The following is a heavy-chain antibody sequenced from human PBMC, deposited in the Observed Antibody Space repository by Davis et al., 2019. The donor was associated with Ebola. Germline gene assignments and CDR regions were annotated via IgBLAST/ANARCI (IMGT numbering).Heavy chain of an antibody. V-gene: IGHV5-51*01. D-gene: IGHD3-22*01. Sequence: GESLKISCKTSGYTFTRYWIVWVRQMPGKGLEWMGIIYPGDSDPRYSPSFLGQVIFSADKSISTAYLQWSSLKASDTATYYCARAPYYYDVSGFYVDYWGQGTLVTVSS. CDR1: GYTFTRYW. CDR3: ARAPYYYDVSGFYVDY. J-gene: IGHJ4*02. CDR2: IYPGDSDP.